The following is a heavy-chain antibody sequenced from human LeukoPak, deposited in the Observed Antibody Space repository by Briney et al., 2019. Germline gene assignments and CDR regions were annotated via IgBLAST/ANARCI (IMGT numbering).Heavy chain of an antibody. J-gene: IGHJ3*02. D-gene: IGHD3-9*01. CDR1: GFTVSSNY. CDR3: AANYDILTGSDI. V-gene: IGHV3-53*01. CDR2: IYSGGST. Sequence: GGSLRLSCAASGFTVSSNYMSWVRQAPGKGLEWVSVIYSGGSTYYADSVKGRFTISRDNSKNTLYLQMNSLRAEDTAVYYCAANYDILTGSDIWGQGIMVTVSS.